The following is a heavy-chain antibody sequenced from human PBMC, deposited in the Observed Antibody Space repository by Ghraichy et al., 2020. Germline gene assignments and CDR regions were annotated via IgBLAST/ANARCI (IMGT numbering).Heavy chain of an antibody. D-gene: IGHD1-26*01. CDR3: ARDFEWEHQRVSFDY. CDR2: INPNSGGT. J-gene: IGHJ4*02. CDR1: GYTFTGYY. V-gene: IGHV1-2*02. Sequence: ASVKVSCKASGYTFTGYYMHWVRQAPGQGLEWMGWINPNSGGTNYAQKFQGRVTMTRDTSISTAYMELSRLRSDDTAVYYCARDFEWEHQRVSFDYWGQGTLVTVSS.